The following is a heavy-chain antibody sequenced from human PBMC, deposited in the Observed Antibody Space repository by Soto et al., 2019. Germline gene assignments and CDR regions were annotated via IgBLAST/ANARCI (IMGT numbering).Heavy chain of an antibody. CDR1: GFTFSSYA. V-gene: IGHV3-30-3*01. J-gene: IGHJ4*02. CDR3: AREFNQWIVYYFDY. Sequence: QVQLVESGGGVVQPGRSLRLSCAASGFTFSSYAMHCVRQAPGKGLEGVAVISYDGSNKYYADSVKGRFTISRDNSKNTLYLQMNSLRAEDTAVYYCAREFNQWIVYYFDYWGQGTLVTVSS. CDR2: ISYDGSNK. D-gene: IGHD5-12*01.